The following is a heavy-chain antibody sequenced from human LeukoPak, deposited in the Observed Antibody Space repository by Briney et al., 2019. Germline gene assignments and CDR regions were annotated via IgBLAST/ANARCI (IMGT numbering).Heavy chain of an antibody. CDR1: GGSISSGGYY. CDR2: IYYSGST. V-gene: IGHV4-31*03. J-gene: IGHJ5*02. CDR3: ARDISREAWFDP. D-gene: IGHD1-14*01. Sequence: SETLSLTCTVSGGSISSGGYYWSWIRQHPGKGLEWIGYIYYSGSTYYNPSLKSRVTISVDTSKNQFSLKLSSVTAADTAVYYCARDISREAWFDPWGQGTLVTVSS.